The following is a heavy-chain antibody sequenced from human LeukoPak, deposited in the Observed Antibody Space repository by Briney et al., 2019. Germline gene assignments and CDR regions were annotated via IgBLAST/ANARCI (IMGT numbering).Heavy chain of an antibody. Sequence: SETLSLTCTVSGGSISSSSYYWGWIRQPPGKGLEWIGSIYYSGSTYYNPSLKSRVTISVDTSKNQFSLKLSSVTAADTAVYYCARHSPGFTIFGVVIDYYYYYMDVWGKGTTVTVSS. J-gene: IGHJ6*03. CDR3: ARHSPGFTIFGVVIDYYYYYMDV. D-gene: IGHD3-3*01. V-gene: IGHV4-39*01. CDR2: IYYSGST. CDR1: GGSISSSSYY.